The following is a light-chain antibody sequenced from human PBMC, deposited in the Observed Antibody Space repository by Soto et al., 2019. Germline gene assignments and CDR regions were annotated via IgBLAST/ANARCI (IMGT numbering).Light chain of an antibody. CDR1: HGISSH. CDR2: GAS. CDR3: QQYNNWPPIT. V-gene: IGKV3-15*01. J-gene: IGKJ5*01. Sequence: VLTQSPATLSVSPGERATLSCRASHGISSHLAWYQPRPGQPPRLLIYGASSRATGVPARFTGTGSGTEFTLTISSLQSEDFGVYYCQQYNNWPPITFGQGTRLEIK.